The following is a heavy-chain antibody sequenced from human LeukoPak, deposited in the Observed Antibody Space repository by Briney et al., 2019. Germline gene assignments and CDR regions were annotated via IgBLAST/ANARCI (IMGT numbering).Heavy chain of an antibody. Sequence: PSETLSLTCTVSGGSISSGGYYWSWIRQPPGKGLEWIGYIYHSGSTYCNPSLKSRVTISVDRSKNQFSLKLSSVTAADTAVYYCARGLLEWLPSEYYFDYWGQGTLVTVSS. D-gene: IGHD3-3*01. CDR1: GGSISSGGYY. J-gene: IGHJ4*02. CDR3: ARGLLEWLPSEYYFDY. V-gene: IGHV4-30-2*01. CDR2: IYHSGST.